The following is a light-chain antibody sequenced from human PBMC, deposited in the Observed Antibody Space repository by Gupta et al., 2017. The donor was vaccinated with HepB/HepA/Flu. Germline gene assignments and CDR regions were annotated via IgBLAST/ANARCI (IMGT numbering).Light chain of an antibody. CDR1: SSNIGAGYD. V-gene: IGLV1-40*01. Sequence: SVLTPPPSVSGAPGQKVTISRTWSSSNIGAGYDVHWYQHIPGAAPKLLIYGNNNRPSGVPDRFSGSKSGTSASLAIAGLQAEDEADYSCQSFDDTLSGSKIFGGGTKVTVL. CDR3: QSFDDTLSGSKI. CDR2: GNN. J-gene: IGLJ2*01.